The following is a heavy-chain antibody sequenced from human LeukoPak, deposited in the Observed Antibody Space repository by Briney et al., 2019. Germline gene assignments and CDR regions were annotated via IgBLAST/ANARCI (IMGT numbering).Heavy chain of an antibody. Sequence: SETLSLTCAVYGGSFSGYYWSWIRQPPGKGLEWIGEINHSGSTNYNPSLKSRVTISVDTSKNQFSLKLSSVTAADTAVYYCARGAKIFWSGYYKEGYFQHWGQGTLVTVSS. CDR3: ARGAKIFWSGYYKEGYFQH. CDR2: INHSGST. J-gene: IGHJ1*01. D-gene: IGHD3-3*01. CDR1: GGSFSGYY. V-gene: IGHV4-34*01.